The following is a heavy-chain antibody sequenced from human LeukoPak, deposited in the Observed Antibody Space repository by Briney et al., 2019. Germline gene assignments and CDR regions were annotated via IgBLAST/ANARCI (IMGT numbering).Heavy chain of an antibody. D-gene: IGHD4-17*01. V-gene: IGHV4-34*01. J-gene: IGHJ3*02. CDR2: IHHSGTT. CDR3: ARDLVTVTKGFDI. CDR1: GGSFSDSY. Sequence: SETLSLTCAVYGGSFSDSYWTWIRQRPGKGLEWIGEIHHSGTTNYNPSLKSRVTISIDTSKNQFSLKLTSVTAADTAVYYCARDLVTVTKGFDIWGQGTMVSVSS.